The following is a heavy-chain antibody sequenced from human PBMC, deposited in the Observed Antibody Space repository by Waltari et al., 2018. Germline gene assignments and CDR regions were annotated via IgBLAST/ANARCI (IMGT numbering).Heavy chain of an antibody. CDR1: GFSLSSYA. Sequence: QVQLVESGGGVVQPGGSLRLSCEASGFSLSSYAIFWVRPAPGKGLGLVSLISFDGTTKNHADSVGGRFTISRDSSKVYLEMNSLRPEDTAIYYCARGPGGYSGFFDYWGQGILVTVSS. V-gene: IGHV3-30*03. J-gene: IGHJ4*02. D-gene: IGHD5-12*01. CDR3: ARGPGGYSGFFDY. CDR2: ISFDGTTK.